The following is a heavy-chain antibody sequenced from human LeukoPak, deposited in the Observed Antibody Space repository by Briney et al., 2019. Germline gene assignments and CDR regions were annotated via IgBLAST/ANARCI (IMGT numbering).Heavy chain of an antibody. CDR3: ARRAYSSSWSYFDY. V-gene: IGHV5-51*03. D-gene: IGHD6-13*01. J-gene: IGHJ4*02. CDR2: IYPGDSDA. Sequence: PGESLKISCKGSGYSFTSCWIGWVRQMPGKGLEWMGIIYPGDSDARYSPSFQGQVTISVDKSTSTAFLQWSSLKASDTAMYFCARRAYSSSWSYFDYWGQGTLVTVSS. CDR1: GYSFTSCW.